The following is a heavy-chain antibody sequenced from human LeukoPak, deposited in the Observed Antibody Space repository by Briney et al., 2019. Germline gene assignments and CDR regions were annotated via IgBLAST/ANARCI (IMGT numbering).Heavy chain of an antibody. CDR3: ARHGDREYYYDSGGYFYY. D-gene: IGHD3-22*01. Sequence: SETLSLTCTVSGASTNNNYWSWIRQPPGKGLEWIGYINCSGSTNYNPSLKSRVTISVDTFNNQFSLKLSSVTAADTAVYICARHGDREYYYDSGGYFYYWGQGALVTVSS. J-gene: IGHJ4*02. CDR2: INCSGST. V-gene: IGHV4-59*08. CDR1: GASTNNNY.